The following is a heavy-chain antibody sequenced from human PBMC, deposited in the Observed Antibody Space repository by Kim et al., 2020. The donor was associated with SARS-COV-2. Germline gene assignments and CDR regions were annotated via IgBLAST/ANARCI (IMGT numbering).Heavy chain of an antibody. CDR2: IYYSGST. V-gene: IGHV4-59*08. Sequence: SETLSLTCTVSGGSISSYYWSWIRQPPGKGLEWIGYIYYSGSTNYNPSLKSRVTISVDTSKNQFSLKLSSVTAADTAVYYCARGLDYGDYYYFDYWGQGTLVP. CDR3: ARGLDYGDYYYFDY. D-gene: IGHD4-17*01. J-gene: IGHJ4*02. CDR1: GGSISSYY.